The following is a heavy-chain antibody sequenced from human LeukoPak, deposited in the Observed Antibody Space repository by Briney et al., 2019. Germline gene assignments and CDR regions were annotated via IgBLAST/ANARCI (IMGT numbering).Heavy chain of an antibody. V-gene: IGHV4-4*07. D-gene: IGHD4-23*01. CDR1: GGSISSYY. J-gene: IGHJ4*02. Sequence: PSEALSLTCTVSGGSISSYYWSWIRQPAGKGLEWIGRIYTSGSTNYNPSLKSRVTISVDKSKNQFSLKLSSVTAADTAVYYCARATRWVSFDYWGQGTLVNVSS. CDR3: ARATRWVSFDY. CDR2: IYTSGST.